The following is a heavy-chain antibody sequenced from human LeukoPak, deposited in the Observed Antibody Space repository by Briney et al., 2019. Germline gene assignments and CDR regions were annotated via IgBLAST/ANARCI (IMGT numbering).Heavy chain of an antibody. CDR2: ISGIGTYT. D-gene: IGHD1-26*01. CDR3: ARSRDPGSLVDY. CDR1: GFTFSSYS. J-gene: IGHJ4*02. V-gene: IGHV3-23*01. Sequence: QSGGSLRLSCAASGFTFSSYSMNWVRQAPGKGLEWVSAISGIGTYTYYADSVKGRFTISRDNSKNTLYLQMNSLRAEDTAVYYCARSRDPGSLVDYWGQGTQVTVSS.